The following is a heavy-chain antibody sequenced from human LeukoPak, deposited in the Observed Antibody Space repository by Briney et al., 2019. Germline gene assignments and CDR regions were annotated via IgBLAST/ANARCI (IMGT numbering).Heavy chain of an antibody. J-gene: IGHJ4*02. D-gene: IGHD3-22*01. CDR1: GYTFTSYA. CDR2: INAGNGNT. CDR3: ARSSGYLTGFDY. Sequence: ASVKVSCKASGYTFTSYAMHWVRQAPGQRLEWMGWINAGNGNTKYSQKFRGRVTITRDTSASTAYMELSSLRSEDTAVYYCARSSGYLTGFDYWGQGTLVTVSS. V-gene: IGHV1-3*01.